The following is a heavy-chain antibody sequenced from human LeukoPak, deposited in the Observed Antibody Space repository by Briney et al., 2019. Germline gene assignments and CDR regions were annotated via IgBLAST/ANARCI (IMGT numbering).Heavy chain of an antibody. CDR1: GFTLSSYA. CDR2: ISGSADNT. V-gene: IGHV3-23*01. CDR3: AKQGFGC. Sequence: TGGSLRLSCTASGFTLSSYAMSWVRQAPGEGLEWVSTISGSADNTNCAEVVKGRFTISRDNSKNTMYLQMNSLRAEDTAVYYCAKQGFGCWGQGTLVTVSS. J-gene: IGHJ4*02.